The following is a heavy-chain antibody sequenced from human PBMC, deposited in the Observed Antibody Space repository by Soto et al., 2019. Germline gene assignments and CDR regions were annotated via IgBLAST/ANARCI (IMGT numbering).Heavy chain of an antibody. D-gene: IGHD4-17*01. V-gene: IGHV4-30-2*01. CDR2: IYHSGST. CDR1: GGSISSGGYS. CDR3: ARASTEDWYFDL. Sequence: QLQLQESGSGLVKPSQTLSLTCAVSGGSISSGGYSWSWIRQPPGKGLEWIGYIYHSGSTYYNPSLKSRVTISGDRAKNQFSLKLSSVNAADTAVYYCARASTEDWYFDLWGRGTLVTVSS. J-gene: IGHJ2*01.